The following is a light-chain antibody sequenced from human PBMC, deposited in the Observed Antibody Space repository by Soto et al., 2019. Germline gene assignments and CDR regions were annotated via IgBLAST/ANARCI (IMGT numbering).Light chain of an antibody. J-gene: IGKJ5*01. CDR2: DAY. CDR1: QSFRGL. V-gene: IGKV3-11*01. CDR3: QQRHMWPIT. Sequence: EVVLTQSPVTLSLSPGERATLSCRASQSFRGLLAWYQQKPGQAPRLLIYDAYNRATGIPPRFSGSGSGTDFTLTISSLEPADSAVYSCQQRHMWPITFGQGTRLEIK.